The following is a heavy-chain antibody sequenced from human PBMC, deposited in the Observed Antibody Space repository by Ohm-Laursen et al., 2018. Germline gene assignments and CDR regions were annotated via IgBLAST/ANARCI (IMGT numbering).Heavy chain of an antibody. CDR2: IIPIFGTA. CDR1: GYTFTAYY. V-gene: IGHV1-69*13. Sequence: SVKVSCKASGYTFTAYYIHWVRQAPGQGLEWMGGIIPIFGTANYAQKFQGRVTITADESTSTAYMELSSLRSEDTAVYYCATLWSGYYYYYYGMDVWGQGTTVTVSS. D-gene: IGHD3-3*01. J-gene: IGHJ6*02. CDR3: ATLWSGYYYYYYGMDV.